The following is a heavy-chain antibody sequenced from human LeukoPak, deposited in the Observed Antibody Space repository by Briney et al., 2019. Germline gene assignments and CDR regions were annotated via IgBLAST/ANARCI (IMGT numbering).Heavy chain of an antibody. D-gene: IGHD3-10*01. Sequence: GGSLRLSCAASGFTFSSYSMNWVRQAPGKGLEWVSYISSSSSTIYYADSVKGRFTISRDNAKNSLYLQMNSLRAEDTAVYYCARDREGFSYYFDYWGQGTLVTVSS. CDR1: GFTFSSYS. CDR2: ISSSSSTI. J-gene: IGHJ4*02. V-gene: IGHV3-48*01. CDR3: ARDREGFSYYFDY.